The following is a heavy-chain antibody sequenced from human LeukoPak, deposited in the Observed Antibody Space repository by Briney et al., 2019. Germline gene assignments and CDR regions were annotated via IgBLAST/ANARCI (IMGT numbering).Heavy chain of an antibody. CDR1: GGSISSGDYY. J-gene: IGHJ4*02. D-gene: IGHD2-21*02. CDR3: AGSYCGGDCYDYFDY. V-gene: IGHV4-30-4*01. CDR2: IYYSGST. Sequence: SQTLSLTCTVSGGSISSGDYYWSWIRQPPGKGLEWIGYIYYSGSTYYNPSLKSRVTISVDTSKNQFSLKLSSVTAADTAVYCCAGSYCGGDCYDYFDYWGQGTLVTVSS.